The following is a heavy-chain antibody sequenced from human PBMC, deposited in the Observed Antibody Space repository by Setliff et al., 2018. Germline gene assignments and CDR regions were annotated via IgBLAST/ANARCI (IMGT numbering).Heavy chain of an antibody. CDR3: AKSPVAYCSGAVCYPFDY. CDR2: TTGSGGDR. D-gene: IGHD2-8*02. CDR1: GLTFRTYA. V-gene: IGHV3-23*01. Sequence: VRLSCAASGLTFRTYAMSWVRQAPGKGLEWVSSTTGSGGDRDYADSVKGRFTISRDNSKNTLHLQMNSLRAEDTAVYFCAKSPVAYCSGAVCYPFDYWGQGTLVTVS. J-gene: IGHJ4*02.